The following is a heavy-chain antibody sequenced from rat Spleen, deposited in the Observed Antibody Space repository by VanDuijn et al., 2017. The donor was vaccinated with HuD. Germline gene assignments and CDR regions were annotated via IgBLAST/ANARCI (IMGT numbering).Heavy chain of an antibody. D-gene: IGHD1-1*01. Sequence: EVQLVESDGGLVQPGRSLKLSCATSGFTFSDFYMAWVRQAPTKGLEWVATISTRGGSTYYRDSVKGRFTISRDNAKGTLSLQMNILRSEDTATYYCTRGGYYRYWGQGVMVTVSS. J-gene: IGHJ2*01. V-gene: IGHV5-27*01. CDR1: GFTFSDFY. CDR3: TRGGYYRY. CDR2: ISTRGGST.